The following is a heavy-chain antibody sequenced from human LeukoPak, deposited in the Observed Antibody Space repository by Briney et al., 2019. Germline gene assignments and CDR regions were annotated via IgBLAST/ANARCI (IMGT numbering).Heavy chain of an antibody. V-gene: IGHV4-59*01. CDR2: TYYSGST. Sequence: SETLSLTCTVSGGSISSYYWSWIRQPPGKGLEWIGYTYYSGSTNYNPSLKSRVTISVDTSKNQFSLKLSSVTAADTAVYYCAREIFGSSSWYEDYWGQGTLVTVSS. D-gene: IGHD6-13*01. CDR3: AREIFGSSSWYEDY. J-gene: IGHJ4*02. CDR1: GGSISSYY.